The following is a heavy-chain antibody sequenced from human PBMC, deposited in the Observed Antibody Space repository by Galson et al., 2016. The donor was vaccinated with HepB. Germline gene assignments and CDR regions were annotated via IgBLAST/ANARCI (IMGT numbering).Heavy chain of an antibody. J-gene: IGHJ4*02. D-gene: IGHD3-16*01. CDR3: AGGTSAPGPLDY. V-gene: IGHV3-33*01. CDR1: GFTFSSCG. CDR2: IWYDASNK. Sequence: SLRLSCAASGFTFSSCGVHWVRQAPGKGLEWVALIWYDASNKYYADSVKGRFTISRDNSKNTLYLQMNSLRAEDTAVYFCAGGTSAPGPLDYWGQGALVTVSS.